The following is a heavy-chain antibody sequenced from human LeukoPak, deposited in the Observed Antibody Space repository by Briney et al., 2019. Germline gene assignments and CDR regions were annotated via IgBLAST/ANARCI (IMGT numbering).Heavy chain of an antibody. J-gene: IGHJ4*02. V-gene: IGHV1-2*02. D-gene: IGHD3-10*01. Sequence: ASVKVSCKASGYTFTGYYMHWVRQAPGQGLEWMGWINPNSGGTNYAQKFQGRVTTTRDTSISTAYMELSRLRSDDTAVYYCARDSIYTMVRGVPFDYWGQGTLVTVSS. CDR3: ARDSIYTMVRGVPFDY. CDR2: INPNSGGT. CDR1: GYTFTGYY.